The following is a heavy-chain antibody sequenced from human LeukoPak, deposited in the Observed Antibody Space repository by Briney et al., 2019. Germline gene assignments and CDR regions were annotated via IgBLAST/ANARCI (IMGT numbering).Heavy chain of an antibody. V-gene: IGHV4-59*11. D-gene: IGHD4-17*01. Sequence: PSETLSLTCVVSGGSLSTHHWSWIRQSPGRGLEWIGYISDSGSTNYNPSLKSRVTISVDTSKNQFSLMLSSVTAADTAVYYCARVDYGDSDAFDIWGQGTMVTVSS. CDR2: ISDSGST. CDR3: ARVDYGDSDAFDI. J-gene: IGHJ3*02. CDR1: GGSLSTHH.